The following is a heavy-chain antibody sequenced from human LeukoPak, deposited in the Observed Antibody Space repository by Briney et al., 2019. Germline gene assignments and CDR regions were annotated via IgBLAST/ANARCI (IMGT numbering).Heavy chain of an antibody. J-gene: IGHJ4*02. V-gene: IGHV4-39*01. D-gene: IGHD3-3*01. CDR3: QSRXLEYLLDY. CDR1: GASISTNNYY. CDR2: IYSGGYT. Sequence: SETLSLTCSVSGASISTNNYYWGWIRQPPGKGLEWIGSIYSGGYTYYNPSLKSRPTISVDTSKNQFSLKLSSVTAADTAIYYCQSRXLEYLLDYWGQGTLVTVSS.